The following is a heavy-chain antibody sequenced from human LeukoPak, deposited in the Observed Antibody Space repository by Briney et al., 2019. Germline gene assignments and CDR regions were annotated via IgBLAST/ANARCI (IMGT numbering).Heavy chain of an antibody. CDR1: GFTFSTYT. Sequence: GGSLRLSCAASGFTFSTYTMNWVRQAPGKGLEWVSSISSGSSYIYYADSVKGRFTISRDNAKNSLYLQMNSLRAEDTAVYYCAELGITMIGGVWGKGTTVTISS. J-gene: IGHJ6*04. CDR3: AELGITMIGGV. D-gene: IGHD3-10*02. V-gene: IGHV3-21*01. CDR2: ISSGSSYI.